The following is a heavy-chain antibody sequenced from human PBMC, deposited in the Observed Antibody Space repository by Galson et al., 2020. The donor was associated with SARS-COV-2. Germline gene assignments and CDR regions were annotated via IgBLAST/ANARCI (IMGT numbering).Heavy chain of an antibody. Sequence: ASVQVSCKASGYTFTSHGISWVRQAPGQGLEWMGWISTYNGDTYYAPKVQGRITMTTDTSTSTAYMELRSLRSDDTAVYYCARDFWHYASGSEYWGQGTLVTVSS. CDR2: ISTYNGDT. J-gene: IGHJ4*02. V-gene: IGHV1-18*01. CDR3: ARDFWHYASGSEY. CDR1: GYTFTSHG. D-gene: IGHD3-10*01.